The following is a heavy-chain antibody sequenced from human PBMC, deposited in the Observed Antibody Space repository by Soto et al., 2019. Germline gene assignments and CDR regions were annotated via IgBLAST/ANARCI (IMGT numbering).Heavy chain of an antibody. Sequence: EVQLVESGGGLVQPGGSLRLSCAASGFTFRSYSMNWVRQAPGKGLEWVSYISSSSSTIYYADSVKGRFTISRDNAKNSLYLQMNSLRAEDTAVYYCAKAYDILTGYSQLDYWGQGTLVTGSS. CDR1: GFTFRSYS. CDR3: AKAYDILTGYSQLDY. V-gene: IGHV3-48*01. D-gene: IGHD3-9*01. J-gene: IGHJ4*02. CDR2: ISSSSSTI.